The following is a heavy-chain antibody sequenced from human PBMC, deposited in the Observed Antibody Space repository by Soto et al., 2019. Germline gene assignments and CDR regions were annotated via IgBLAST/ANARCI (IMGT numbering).Heavy chain of an antibody. CDR2: INPSGGST. V-gene: IGHV1-46*01. J-gene: IGHJ3*02. Sequence: GASVKVSCKASGYTFTSYYMHWVRQAPGQGLEWMGIINPSGGSTSYAQKFQGRITMTRDTSTSTVYMELSSLRSEDTAVYYCARVGPYYDSSEGIWGQGTMVTVS. D-gene: IGHD3-22*01. CDR3: ARVGPYYDSSEGI. CDR1: GYTFTSYY.